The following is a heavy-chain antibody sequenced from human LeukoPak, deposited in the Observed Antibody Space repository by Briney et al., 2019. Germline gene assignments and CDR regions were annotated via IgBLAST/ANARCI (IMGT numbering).Heavy chain of an antibody. Sequence: SETLSLTCTVSDGSISSYYWSWIRQPPGKGLEWIGYIYYSGSTNYNPSLRSRLTISVDTSKNQFSLKLSSVTAADMAVYYCARAVVLATAIHFDHWGQGTLVTVSS. CDR1: DGSISSYY. CDR3: ARAVVLATAIHFDH. D-gene: IGHD2-15*01. J-gene: IGHJ4*02. V-gene: IGHV4-59*01. CDR2: IYYSGST.